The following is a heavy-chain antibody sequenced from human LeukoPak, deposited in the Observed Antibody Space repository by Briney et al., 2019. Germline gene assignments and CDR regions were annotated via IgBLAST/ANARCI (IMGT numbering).Heavy chain of an antibody. D-gene: IGHD3-22*01. Sequence: GASVKVSCKASGGTFSSYAISWVRQAPGQGLEWVGGIIPIFGTANYAQKFQGGVTITADESTSTAYMELSSLRSEDTAVYYCARGHDYDSSGYYLRLDYWGQGTLVTVSS. CDR1: GGTFSSYA. V-gene: IGHV1-69*01. CDR2: IIPIFGTA. CDR3: ARGHDYDSSGYYLRLDY. J-gene: IGHJ4*02.